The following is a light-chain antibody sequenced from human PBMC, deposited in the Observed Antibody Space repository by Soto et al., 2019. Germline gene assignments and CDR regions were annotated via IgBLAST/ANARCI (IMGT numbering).Light chain of an antibody. CDR1: QSVSSSY. V-gene: IGKV3-20*01. CDR3: QQYGSSPQT. CDR2: GAS. Sequence: VLTQSPGTLSLSPGERATLSFRSSQSVSSSYLAWYQQRPGQAPRLLIYGASSRATGIPDRFSGSGSGTDFTLTISRLEPEDFAVYYCQQYGSSPQTFGQGTKVDIK. J-gene: IGKJ1*01.